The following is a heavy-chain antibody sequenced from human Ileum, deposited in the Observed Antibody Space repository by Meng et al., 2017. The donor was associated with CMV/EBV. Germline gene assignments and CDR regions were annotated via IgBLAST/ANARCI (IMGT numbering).Heavy chain of an antibody. CDR2: MYFSGIA. D-gene: IGHD1-26*01. CDR1: GYPISSGSHS. V-gene: IGHV4-39*07. Sequence: LPESGPGLVKPAETLSLTGTASGYPISSGSHSWAWFRQPPGKRLEWIGSMYFSGIADYNPSLKSRVTISLHATQKQFSLRLTSVTAADSAVYFCARDLTNKWFYYWGQGTLVTVSS. CDR3: ARDLTNKWFYY. J-gene: IGHJ4*02.